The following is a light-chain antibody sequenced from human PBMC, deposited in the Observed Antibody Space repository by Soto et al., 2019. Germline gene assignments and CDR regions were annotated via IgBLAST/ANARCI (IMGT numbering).Light chain of an antibody. CDR2: GAS. J-gene: IGKJ5*01. CDR3: QSLDVSVT. Sequence: EIGLTHSPGTLSLSPGERATLSCRASQSVTSDYLAWYQQKPGQAPRLLISGASTRAADIPDRFSGSGSGTDFTLTIFRQEAEDSAVSSGQSLDVSVTFGQGTRLE. CDR1: QSVTSDY. V-gene: IGKV3-20*01.